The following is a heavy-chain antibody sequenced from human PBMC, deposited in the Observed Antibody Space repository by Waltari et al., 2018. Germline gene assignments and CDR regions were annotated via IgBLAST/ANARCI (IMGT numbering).Heavy chain of an antibody. Sequence: EVQLVESGGGLVKPGGSLRLSCAASGFTFSSYSMNWVRQAPGKGLEWVSSISSSSSYIYYADSVKGRFTISRDNAKNSLYLQMNSLRAEDTAVYYCARHGLPGTTPYDYWGQGTLVTVSS. D-gene: IGHD1-1*01. CDR2: ISSSSSYI. CDR1: GFTFSSYS. CDR3: ARHGLPGTTPYDY. J-gene: IGHJ4*02. V-gene: IGHV3-21*01.